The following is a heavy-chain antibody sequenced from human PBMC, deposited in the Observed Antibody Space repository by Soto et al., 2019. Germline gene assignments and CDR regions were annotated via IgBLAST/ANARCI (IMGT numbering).Heavy chain of an antibody. CDR3: AKSAGSNAYYPNAC. V-gene: IGHV3-23*01. CDR2: ISGSGIST. D-gene: IGHD3-16*01. CDR1: GFTFSSYA. Sequence: PGGSLILSCAASGFTFSSYAMTWVRQAPGRGLEWVSSISGSGISTYYADSVKGRFTISRDNSKNTLYLQMNSLRAEDAAVYYCAKSAGSNAYYPNACWGQGTLVTVSS. J-gene: IGHJ4*02.